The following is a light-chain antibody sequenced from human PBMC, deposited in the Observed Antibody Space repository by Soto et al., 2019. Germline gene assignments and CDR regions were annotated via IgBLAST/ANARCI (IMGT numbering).Light chain of an antibody. Sequence: DIQMTQSPSSLSASVGDRVTITGRASQSISSYLNWYQQKPGKAPKLLIYAASSLQSGLPSRFSGSGSGTDFTLTISSPQPEDFATYYCQQSYSTPLTFGGGTKVEIK. V-gene: IGKV1-39*01. CDR2: AAS. CDR3: QQSYSTPLT. CDR1: QSISSY. J-gene: IGKJ4*01.